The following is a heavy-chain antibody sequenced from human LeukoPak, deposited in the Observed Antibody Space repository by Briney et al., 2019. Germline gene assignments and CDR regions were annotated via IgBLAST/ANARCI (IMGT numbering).Heavy chain of an antibody. CDR3: ATTYYESSGYLDWYFDL. V-gene: IGHV3-53*01. D-gene: IGHD3-22*01. CDR2: IYSGGST. CDR1: GFTVSSNY. J-gene: IGHJ2*01. Sequence: GGSLRLSCAASGFTVSSNYMNWVRQAPGKGLEWVSIIYSGGSTYCADSVRGRFTISRDTSKNTLYLQLNSLRAEDTAVYYCATTYYESSGYLDWYFDLWGRGTLVTVSS.